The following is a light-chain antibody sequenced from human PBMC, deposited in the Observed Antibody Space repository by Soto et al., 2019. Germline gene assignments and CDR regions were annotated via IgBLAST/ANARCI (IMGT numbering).Light chain of an antibody. CDR2: DVS. V-gene: IGLV2-11*01. CDR1: ASDVGGYSY. J-gene: IGLJ1*01. CDR3: CSYAGSYTFV. Sequence: QSVLTQPRSVSGSPGQSVTISCTGNASDVGGYSYVSWYQQHPGKVPKLIIYDVSKWPSGVPDRFSGSKSGNTASLTISGLQAEDEGDYYCCSYAGSYTFVFGTGTKVTVL.